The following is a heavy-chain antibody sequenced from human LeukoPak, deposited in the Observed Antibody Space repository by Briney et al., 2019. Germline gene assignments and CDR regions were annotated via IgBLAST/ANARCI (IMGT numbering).Heavy chain of an antibody. CDR1: GGTFSSYA. CDR3: ARVIYYYYYGMDV. CDR2: IIPILGIA. J-gene: IGHJ6*02. Sequence: SVKVSCKASGGTFSSYAISWVRQAPGQGLEWMGRIIPILGIANYAQKFQGRVTITADKSTSTAYMELSSLRSEDTAVYYCARVIYYYYYGMDVWGQGTTVTVSS. V-gene: IGHV1-69*04.